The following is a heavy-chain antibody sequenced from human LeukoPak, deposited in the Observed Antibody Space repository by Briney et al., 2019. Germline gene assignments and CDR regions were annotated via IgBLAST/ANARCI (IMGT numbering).Heavy chain of an antibody. CDR3: ARVLIAAAGGYYYYYMDV. Sequence: GASVKVSCKASGGTFSSYAISWVRQAPGQGLEWMGWISAYNGNTNYAQKLQGRVTMTTDTSTSTAYMELRSLRSDDAAVYYCARVLIAAAGGYYYYYMDVWGKGTTVTVSS. J-gene: IGHJ6*03. CDR2: ISAYNGNT. CDR1: GGTFSSYA. V-gene: IGHV1-18*01. D-gene: IGHD6-13*01.